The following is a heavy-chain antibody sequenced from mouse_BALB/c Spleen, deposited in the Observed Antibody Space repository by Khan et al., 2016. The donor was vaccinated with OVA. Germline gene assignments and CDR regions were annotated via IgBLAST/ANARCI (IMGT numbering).Heavy chain of an antibody. CDR1: GYTFTDSA. D-gene: IGHD2-2*01. V-gene: IGHV1S137*01. CDR2: ISIYYDTT. CDR3: ARGGQWLRRGGGNSDY. Sequence: QVQLKASGPELVRPGESVKISCKGSGYTFTDSAMHWVKQSHATGLEWIGVISIYYDTTNYNHDFKGYATITVDKSSSTAYMSLTSLQSEVSAIYYCARGGQWLRRGGGNSDYWGQGTTLTVSS. J-gene: IGHJ2*01.